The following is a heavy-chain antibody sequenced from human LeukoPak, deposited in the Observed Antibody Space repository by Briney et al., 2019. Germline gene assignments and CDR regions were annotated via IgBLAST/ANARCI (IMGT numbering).Heavy chain of an antibody. D-gene: IGHD2-15*01. CDR3: ARDGSLIDY. Sequence: PSETLSLTRTVSGGSISSGGYYWSWIRQPPGKGLEWIGYIYHSGSTYYNPSLKSRVTISVDRSKNQFSLKLSSVTAADTAMYYCARDGSLIDYWGQGTLVTVSS. V-gene: IGHV4-30-2*01. CDR2: IYHSGST. CDR1: GGSISSGGYY. J-gene: IGHJ4*02.